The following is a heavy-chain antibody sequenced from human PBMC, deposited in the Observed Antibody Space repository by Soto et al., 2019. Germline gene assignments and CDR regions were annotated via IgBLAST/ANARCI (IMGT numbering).Heavy chain of an antibody. V-gene: IGHV3-30-3*01. J-gene: IGHJ3*02. CDR1: GFTFSSYA. D-gene: IGHD3-22*01. CDR3: ARDRSMIVVVSDAFDI. Sequence: GGSLRLSCAASGFTFSSYAMHWVRQAPGKGLEWVAVISYDGSNKHYADSVKGRFTISRDNSKNTLYLQMNSLRAEDTAVYYCARDRSMIVVVSDAFDIWGQGTMVTVSS. CDR2: ISYDGSNK.